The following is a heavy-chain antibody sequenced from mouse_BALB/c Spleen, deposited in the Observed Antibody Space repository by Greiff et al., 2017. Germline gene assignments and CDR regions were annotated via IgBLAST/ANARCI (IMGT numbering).Heavy chain of an antibody. CDR3: ARDYGSSSYAMDY. CDR1: GYAFSSYW. D-gene: IGHD1-1*01. CDR2: IYPGDGDT. Sequence: QVQLQQSGAELVRPGSSVKISCKASGYAFSSYWMNWVKQRPGQGLEWIGLIYPGDGDTNYNGKFKGKATLTADKSSSTAYMQLSSLTSEDYAVYFWARDYGSSSYAMDYWGAGTSVTVSS. J-gene: IGHJ4*01. V-gene: IGHV1-80*01.